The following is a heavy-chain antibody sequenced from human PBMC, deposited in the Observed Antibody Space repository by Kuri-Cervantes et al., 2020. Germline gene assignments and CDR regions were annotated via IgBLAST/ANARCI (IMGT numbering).Heavy chain of an antibody. V-gene: IGHV3-30*01. Sequence: GSLRLSCVGSGFTFSSYWMSWVRQAPGKGLEWVAVISYDGSNKYYADSVKGRSTISRDNAKNSLYLQMNSLRAEDTALYYCAKDQQRDPTSGGPDYWGQGTLVTVSS. CDR1: GFTFSSYW. J-gene: IGHJ4*02. CDR2: ISYDGSNK. D-gene: IGHD1/OR15-1a*01. CDR3: AKDQQRDPTSGGPDY.